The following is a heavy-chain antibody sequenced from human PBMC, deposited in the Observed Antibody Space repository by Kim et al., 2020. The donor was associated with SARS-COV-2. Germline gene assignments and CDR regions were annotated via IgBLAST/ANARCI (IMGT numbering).Heavy chain of an antibody. V-gene: IGHV5-51*01. CDR3: ARIGDY. D-gene: IGHD2-15*01. CDR2: YPGESDT. Sequence: YPGESDTRYSPSFQGQVTISADKSISTAYLKWSSRRASDTAMYYCARIGDYWGQGTLVTVSS. J-gene: IGHJ4*02.